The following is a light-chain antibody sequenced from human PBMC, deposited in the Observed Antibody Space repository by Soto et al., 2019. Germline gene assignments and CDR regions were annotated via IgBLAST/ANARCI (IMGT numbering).Light chain of an antibody. J-gene: IGKJ3*01. V-gene: IGKV3D-15*01. CDR1: RSVSSN. CDR2: GAT. Sequence: EIVMTQSPATLSVSPGESATLSCRASRSVSSNLAWYQQRPGQAPTLLIYGATTRATGIPARFSGSGSGTEFTLTISSLQSEDFATYYCQPYDDLPFTFGPGTKVDIK. CDR3: QPYDDLPFT.